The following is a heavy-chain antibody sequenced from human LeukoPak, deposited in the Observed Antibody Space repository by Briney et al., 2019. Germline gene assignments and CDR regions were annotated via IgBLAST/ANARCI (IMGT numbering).Heavy chain of an antibody. J-gene: IGHJ4*02. D-gene: IGHD3-22*01. CDR2: IQFDGSNS. V-gene: IGHV3-30*02. CDR3: AKGQGYYCDH. Sequence: PGGSLRLSCAASGFTFSSVGMHWVRQAPGKGLEWVAFIQFDGSNSYYADSVKGRFTFSRDNSKNTLYLQMDSLRAEDTAIYYCAKGQGYYCDHWGQGTLVTVSS. CDR1: GFTFSSVG.